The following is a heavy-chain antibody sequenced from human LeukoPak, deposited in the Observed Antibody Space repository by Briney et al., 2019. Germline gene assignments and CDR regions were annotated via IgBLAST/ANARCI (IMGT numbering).Heavy chain of an antibody. J-gene: IGHJ4*02. Sequence: SETLSLTCTVSGGSISSGSYYWSWIRQPAGKGLEWIGRIYTSGSTNYNPSLKRRAAISVATSKNQFSLKLSSVTAADTAVYYCARIITMVRGVIRRYFDYWGQGTLVTVSS. D-gene: IGHD3-10*01. CDR2: IYTSGST. CDR3: ARIITMVRGVIRRYFDY. CDR1: GGSISSGSYY. V-gene: IGHV4-61*02.